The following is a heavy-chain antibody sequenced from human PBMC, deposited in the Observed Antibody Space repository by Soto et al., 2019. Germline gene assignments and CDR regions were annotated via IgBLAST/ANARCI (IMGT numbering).Heavy chain of an antibody. Sequence: KPSETLSLTCAVSGGSISSSNWWSWVRQPPGKGLEWIGEIYHSGSTNYNPSLKSRVTISVDKSKNQFSLKLSSVTAADTAVYYCARDEIVPDGKSPKENWGQGTLVTVSS. D-gene: IGHD2-2*01. V-gene: IGHV4-4*02. CDR2: IYHSGST. CDR3: ARDEIVPDGKSPKEN. J-gene: IGHJ4*02. CDR1: GGSISSSNW.